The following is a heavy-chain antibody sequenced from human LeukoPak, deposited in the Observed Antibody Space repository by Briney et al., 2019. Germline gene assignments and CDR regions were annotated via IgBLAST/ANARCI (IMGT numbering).Heavy chain of an antibody. V-gene: IGHV1-2*02. CDR1: GYTFADYY. CDR2: IDPDSGGT. Sequence: ASMKVSCKTSGYTFADYYPHWVRQAPGQGLEWMGSIDPDSGGTNSAQKFQGRVTMTRDTSISAAHMELSRLRSDDTAVYYCAREYYDSTGRKHAFENWGQGTMVTVSS. D-gene: IGHD3-22*01. CDR3: AREYYDSTGRKHAFEN. J-gene: IGHJ3*02.